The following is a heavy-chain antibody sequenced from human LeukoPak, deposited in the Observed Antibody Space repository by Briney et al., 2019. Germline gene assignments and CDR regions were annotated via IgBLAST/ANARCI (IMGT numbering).Heavy chain of an antibody. D-gene: IGHD6-13*01. CDR3: ARHSAHSSTNDAFDI. V-gene: IGHV4-59*11. J-gene: IGHJ3*02. Sequence: KPSETLSLTCTVSGGSISSHYWSWIRPPPGKGLEWIGYMYHSGSTNYNPSLKSRVTISVDTSKNQFSLKLSSVTAADTAVYYCARHSAHSSTNDAFDIWGQGTMVTVSS. CDR1: GGSISSHY. CDR2: MYHSGST.